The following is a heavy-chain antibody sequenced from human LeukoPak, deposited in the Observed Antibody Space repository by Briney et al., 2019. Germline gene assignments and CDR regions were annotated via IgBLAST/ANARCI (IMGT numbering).Heavy chain of an antibody. V-gene: IGHV1-24*01. J-gene: IGHJ4*02. CDR3: ATDLYCGGDCYSKGY. CDR1: GYTLTELS. Sequence: GASVKVSCKVSGYTLTELSMHWVRQAPGKGLEWMGGFDPEDGETIYAQKFQGRVTMTEDTSTDTAYMELSSLRSEDTAVYYCATDLYCGGDCYSKGYWGQGTLVTVSS. D-gene: IGHD2-21*02. CDR2: FDPEDGET.